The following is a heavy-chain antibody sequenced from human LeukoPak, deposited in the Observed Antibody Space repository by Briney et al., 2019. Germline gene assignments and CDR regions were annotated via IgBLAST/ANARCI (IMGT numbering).Heavy chain of an antibody. V-gene: IGHV4-34*01. D-gene: IGHD2-2*01. CDR2: INFSGYT. J-gene: IGHJ4*02. Sequence: PSETLSLTCAVSGVSFGRYSWTWLRQSPGKGRECIGEINFSGYTKYNPSLKSRVTMSVDTSKNQFSLKLASVTAADTAIYFCARVGSKPAKFDHWGQGTLVTVSS. CDR3: ARVGSKPAKFDH. CDR1: GVSFGRYS.